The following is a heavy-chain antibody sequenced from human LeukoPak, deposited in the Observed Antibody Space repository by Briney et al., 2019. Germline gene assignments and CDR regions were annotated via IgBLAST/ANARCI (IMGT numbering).Heavy chain of an antibody. D-gene: IGHD6-25*01. J-gene: IGHJ5*02. CDR3: AKVLPGSNWFDP. CDR2: ISYDGSNK. Sequence: GGSLRLSCAPSGFTFSRYWMSWVRQAPGKGVEWVAVISYDGSNKYYADSVKGRFTISRDNSKNTLYLQMNSLRAEDTAVYYCAKVLPGSNWFDPWGQGTLVTVSS. V-gene: IGHV3-30*18. CDR1: GFTFSRYW.